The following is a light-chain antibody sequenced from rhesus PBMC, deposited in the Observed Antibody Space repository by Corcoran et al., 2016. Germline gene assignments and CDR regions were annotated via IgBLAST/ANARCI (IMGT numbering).Light chain of an antibody. CDR2: GAS. CDR3: LQSSNWLT. V-gene: IGKV3-24*04. J-gene: IGKJ4*01. CDR1: QSVNSY. Sequence: EIVMTQSPATLALSPGERATLSCRASQSVNSYLAWYQQKPGQAPRLLSYGASSRATGIPDRFSGSGSGTEVTRTSSSLEPEDIGVYFCLQSSNWLTFGGGTKVELK.